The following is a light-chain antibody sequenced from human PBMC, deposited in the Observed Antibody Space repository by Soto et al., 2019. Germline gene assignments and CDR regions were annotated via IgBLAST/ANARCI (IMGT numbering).Light chain of an antibody. V-gene: IGLV2-14*01. CDR1: SSDVGGYNY. J-gene: IGLJ1*01. CDR3: SSYTRSRTYV. CDR2: EVS. Sequence: QSVLAQPASVAGSPGQSITISATVTSSDVGGYNYVSWYQQHPVKAPKLMIYEVSNRPSGVSKRFSVSKSGNTASLTISGLQAEDEADYYCSSYTRSRTYVFGTGTKVTVL.